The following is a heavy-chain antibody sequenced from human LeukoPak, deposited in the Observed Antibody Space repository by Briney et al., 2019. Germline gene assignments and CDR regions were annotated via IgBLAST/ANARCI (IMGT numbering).Heavy chain of an antibody. CDR2: ISGSGGTT. V-gene: IGHV3-23*01. Sequence: GSLRLSCAASGLTFSRYAMSWVRQAPGKGLEWVSAISGSGGTTYYADSVKGRFTISRDNSKSTLYLQMNSLRAEDTAVYYCAKEDCGVDCSTFDYWGQGTLVTVSS. D-gene: IGHD2-21*02. J-gene: IGHJ4*02. CDR1: GLTFSRYA. CDR3: AKEDCGVDCSTFDY.